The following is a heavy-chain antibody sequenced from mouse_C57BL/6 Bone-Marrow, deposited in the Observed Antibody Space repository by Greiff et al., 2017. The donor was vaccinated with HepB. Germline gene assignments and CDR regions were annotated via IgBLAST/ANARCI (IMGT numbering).Heavy chain of an antibody. CDR2: IDPETGGT. Sequence: QVQLKQSGAELVRPGASVTLSCKASGYTFTDYDMHWVKQTPVHGLEWIGAIDPETGGTAYNQKFKGKAILTADKSSSTAYMELRSLTSEDSAVYYCTREYYDYWYFDVWGTGTTVTVSS. CDR1: GYTFTDYD. CDR3: TREYYDYWYFDV. V-gene: IGHV1-15*01. D-gene: IGHD2-4*01. J-gene: IGHJ1*03.